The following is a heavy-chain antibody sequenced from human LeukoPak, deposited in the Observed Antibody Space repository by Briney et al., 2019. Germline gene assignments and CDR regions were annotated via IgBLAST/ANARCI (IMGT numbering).Heavy chain of an antibody. V-gene: IGHV1-8*03. J-gene: IGHJ4*02. D-gene: IGHD6-13*01. CDR1: GYTFTSYD. CDR3: AREISSSWEYYFDY. CDR2: MNPNSGNT. Sequence: ASVKVSCKASGYTFTSYDINWVRQATGQGLEWMGWMNPNSGNTGYAQKFQGRVTITRNTSISTAYMELSSLRSEDTAVYYCAREISSSWEYYFDYWGQGTLVTVSS.